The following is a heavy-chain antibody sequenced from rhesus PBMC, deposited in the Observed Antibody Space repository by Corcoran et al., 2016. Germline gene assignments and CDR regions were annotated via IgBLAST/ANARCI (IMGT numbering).Heavy chain of an antibody. D-gene: IGHD6-31*01. J-gene: IGHJ4*01. CDR2: IFGDCADT. V-gene: IGHV4S9*01. CDR1: GGSISECYY. CDR3: ARDGPAATGYYFDY. Sequence: QVQLQESGPGLMKPSETLSLTCAVSGGSISECYYWSWIRHPPGKGLEWVGSIFGDCADTYSNPSLKSRVTISKDTSKNQFFLKLTSVTAADTAVYYCARDGPAATGYYFDYWGQGVLVTVSS.